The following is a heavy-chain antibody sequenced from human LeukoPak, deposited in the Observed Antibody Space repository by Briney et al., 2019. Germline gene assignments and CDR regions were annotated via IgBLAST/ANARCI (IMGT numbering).Heavy chain of an antibody. CDR1: GFTFSSYS. Sequence: GGSLRLSCAASGFTFSSYSMNWVRQAPGKGLEWVSSISSSSSYIYYADSVKGRFTISRDNAENSLYLQMNSLRAEDTAVYYCARDRQLLLDYWGQGTLVTVSS. CDR2: ISSSSSYI. J-gene: IGHJ4*02. D-gene: IGHD2-15*01. CDR3: ARDRQLLLDY. V-gene: IGHV3-21*01.